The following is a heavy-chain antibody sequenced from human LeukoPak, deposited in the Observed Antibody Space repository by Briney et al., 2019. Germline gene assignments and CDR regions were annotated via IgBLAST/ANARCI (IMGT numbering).Heavy chain of an antibody. V-gene: IGHV3-30*04. CDR1: GFTFSSYA. Sequence: PGGSLRLSCAASGFTFSSYAMHWVRQAPGKGLEWVAFISYDGSDKYYADSVKGRFTISRDNSKNTLYLQMNSLIAEDTAVYYCAKSGYNRFDYWGQGTRVTVSS. D-gene: IGHD5-24*01. CDR2: ISYDGSDK. J-gene: IGHJ4*02. CDR3: AKSGYNRFDY.